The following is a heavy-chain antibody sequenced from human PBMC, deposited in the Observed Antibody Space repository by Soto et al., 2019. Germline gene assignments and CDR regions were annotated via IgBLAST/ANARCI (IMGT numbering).Heavy chain of an antibody. V-gene: IGHV4-34*01. D-gene: IGHD1-26*01. CDR2: IHYNGRT. Sequence: QVQLQQWGAGLLQSSETLSLTCAVYGASVNDYYWTWIRQSPGKGLEWIGEIHYNGRTNYNPSPRSRVTISLQTSKTQFSLKLSSVTAADTAVYYCARRGGGGYPFYFDSWGQGTLVTVSS. J-gene: IGHJ4*02. CDR1: GASVNDYY. CDR3: ARRGGGGYPFYFDS.